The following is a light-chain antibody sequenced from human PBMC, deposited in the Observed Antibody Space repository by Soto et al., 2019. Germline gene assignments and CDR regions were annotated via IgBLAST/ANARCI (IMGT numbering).Light chain of an antibody. CDR1: QGIRSS. V-gene: IGKV1-12*01. J-gene: IGKJ1*01. CDR3: QEWNKFPWT. CDR2: TAS. Sequence: DIQMTQSPSSVSASIGDRVTITCRASQGIRSSLAWYQQKPGKAPKLLIYTASTLQTGGPSRFSGSGAGTEYTLTISSLQPEDFATYYCQEWNKFPWTFGQGTKLETK.